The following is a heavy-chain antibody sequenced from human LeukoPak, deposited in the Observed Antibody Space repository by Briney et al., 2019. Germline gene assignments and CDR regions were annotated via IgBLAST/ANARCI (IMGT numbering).Heavy chain of an antibody. V-gene: IGHV3-11*01. D-gene: IGHD3-10*01. CDR3: ATEWFGELLTAHY. Sequence: GGPLRLSCTASGYTFSDYYMSWIRQAPGKGLEWVSYVSSSGSTIYYADSVKGRFTISRENAKNSLYLQMNSLRAEDTAVYYCATEWFGELLTAHYWGQGTLVTVSS. J-gene: IGHJ4*02. CDR2: VSSSGSTI. CDR1: GYTFSDYY.